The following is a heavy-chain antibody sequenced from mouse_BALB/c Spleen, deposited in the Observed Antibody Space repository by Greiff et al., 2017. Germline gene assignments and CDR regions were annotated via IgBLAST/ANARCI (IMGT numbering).Heavy chain of an antibody. D-gene: IGHD1-1*01. CDR1: GYSITSDYA. J-gene: IGHJ1*01. CDR2: ISYSGST. CDR3: ARITTVVRGYFDV. V-gene: IGHV3-2*02. Sequence: EVKLVESGPGLVKPSQSLSLTCTVTGYSITSDYAWNWIRQFPGNKLEWMGYISYSGSTSYNPSLKSRISITRDTSKNQFFLQLNSVTTEDTATYYCARITTVVRGYFDVWGAGTTVTVSS.